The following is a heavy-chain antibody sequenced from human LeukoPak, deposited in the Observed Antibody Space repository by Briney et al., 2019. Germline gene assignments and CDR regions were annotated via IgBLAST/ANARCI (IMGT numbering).Heavy chain of an antibody. CDR2: ISGSGGST. D-gene: IGHD1-26*01. CDR3: AKDYSGSYYGEEYYFDY. J-gene: IGHJ4*02. V-gene: IGHV3-23*01. Sequence: GGSLRLSCAASGFTFSTYGMSWVRQAPGKGLEWVSAISGSGGSTYYADSVKGRFTISRDNSKNTLYLQMSSLRAEDTAVYYCAKDYSGSYYGEEYYFDYWGQGTLVTVSS. CDR1: GFTFSTYG.